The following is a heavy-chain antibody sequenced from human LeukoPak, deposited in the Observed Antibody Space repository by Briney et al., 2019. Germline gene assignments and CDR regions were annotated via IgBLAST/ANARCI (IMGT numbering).Heavy chain of an antibody. CDR2: ISSSGSYI. J-gene: IGHJ4*02. CDR1: GFTVSSNY. V-gene: IGHV3-21*01. Sequence: GGSLRLSCAASGFTVSSNYMSWVRQAPGKGLEWVSSISSSGSYISYADSVKGRFTISRDNAKNSLYLQMSSLRAEDTAVYYCAREVDYVFDFRGQGTLVTVSS. D-gene: IGHD4-17*01. CDR3: AREVDYVFDF.